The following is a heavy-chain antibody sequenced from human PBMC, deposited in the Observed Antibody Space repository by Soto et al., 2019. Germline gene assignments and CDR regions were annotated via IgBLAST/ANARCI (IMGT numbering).Heavy chain of an antibody. Sequence: GGSLRLSCAASGFTFDDYGMSWVRQAPGKGLEWVSGINWNGGSTGYADSVKGRFTISRDNAKNSPYLQMNSLRAEDTALYHSARLGPYITMVRGVIHAFDIWGQGTMVTVSS. V-gene: IGHV3-20*01. CDR3: ARLGPYITMVRGVIHAFDI. J-gene: IGHJ3*02. CDR1: GFTFDDYG. CDR2: INWNGGST. D-gene: IGHD3-10*01.